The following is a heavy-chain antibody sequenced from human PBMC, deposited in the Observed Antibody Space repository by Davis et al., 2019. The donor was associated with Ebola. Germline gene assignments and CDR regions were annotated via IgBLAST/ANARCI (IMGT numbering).Heavy chain of an antibody. CDR2: ISGSGSAI. CDR3: TRSPSTAASPLDY. D-gene: IGHD6-6*01. CDR1: GFTFSSYE. Sequence: PGGSLRLSCAASGFTFSSYEIHWVRQAPGKGLEWISYISGSGSAIHYADSVKGRFTISRDNAKNSLSLQMNSLRAEDTAIYYCTRSPSTAASPLDYWGPGTLVTVSS. V-gene: IGHV3-48*03. J-gene: IGHJ4*02.